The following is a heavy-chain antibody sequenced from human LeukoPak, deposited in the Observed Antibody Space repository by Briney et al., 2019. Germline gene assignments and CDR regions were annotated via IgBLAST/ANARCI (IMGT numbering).Heavy chain of an antibody. J-gene: IGHJ4*02. Sequence: SQTRSLTWAISGDSVSSNIAAWNWIRQSPSRGLEWLGRTYYRSQWFYDYDVSVRGRLTINPDKSKNQFSLQLNSVTPDDTAVYYCARGGRVGDYFDYWGQGAPVSVSS. CDR3: ARGGRVGDYFDY. CDR2: TYYRSQWFY. CDR1: GDSVSSNIAA. V-gene: IGHV6-1*01. D-gene: IGHD2-15*01.